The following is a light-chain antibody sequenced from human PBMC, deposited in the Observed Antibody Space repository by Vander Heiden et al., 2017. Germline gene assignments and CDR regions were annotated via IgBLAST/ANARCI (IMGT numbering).Light chain of an antibody. V-gene: IGKV1-5*03. CDR2: KAS. CDR3: HEYKSFAWT. Sequence: DIQITQPPSTLSASVGDRVTITCRASQSINTYLAWYQQKPGKAPNLLIYKASILESGVPSRFSGSRSGTEFTLTISILHPDDFATYYCHEYKSFAWTFGQGVKAEIQ. J-gene: IGKJ1*01. CDR1: QSINTY.